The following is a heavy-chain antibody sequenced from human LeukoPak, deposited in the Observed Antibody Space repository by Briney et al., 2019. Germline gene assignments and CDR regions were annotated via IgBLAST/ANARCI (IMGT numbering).Heavy chain of an antibody. J-gene: IGHJ5*02. V-gene: IGHV1-18*01. Sequence: ASVKVSCKASGYTFTSYGISWVRQAPGQGLEWMGWISAYNGNTNYAQKLQGRVTMTTDTSTSTAYMELRSLRSDDTAVYYCARDPDYYGSGSYGGWFDPWGQGTLVTVSS. D-gene: IGHD3-10*01. CDR2: ISAYNGNT. CDR3: ARDPDYYGSGSYGGWFDP. CDR1: GYTFTSYG.